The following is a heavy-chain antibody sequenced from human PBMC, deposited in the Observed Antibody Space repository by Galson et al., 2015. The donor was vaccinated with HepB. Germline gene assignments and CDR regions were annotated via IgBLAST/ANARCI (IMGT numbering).Heavy chain of an antibody. J-gene: IGHJ4*02. V-gene: IGHV3-49*04. CDR1: GFTFGDYA. CDR2: IRSKSYSGTI. D-gene: IGHD3-3*01. CDR3: TRSIPGDSWSGYFHDF. Sequence: SLRLSCATSGFTFGDYAVTWVRQAPGKGLEWVGFIRSKSYSGTIEYAASVKGRFTISRDDSNSIAYLQMYSLKIEDTAVYYCTRSIPGDSWSGYFHDFWGQGTLVTVPS.